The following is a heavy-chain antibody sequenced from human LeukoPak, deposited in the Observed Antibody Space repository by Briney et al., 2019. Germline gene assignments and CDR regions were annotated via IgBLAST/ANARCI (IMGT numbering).Heavy chain of an antibody. CDR3: ARLPNYYYYYYMDV. J-gene: IGHJ6*03. Sequence: SETLSLTCTVSGGSISSSSYYWGWIRQPPGKGLEWIGNIYYSGSTYYNPSLKSRVTISVDTSKNQFSLKLSSVTAADTAVYYCARLPNYYYYYYMDVWGKGTTVTVSS. CDR2: IYYSGST. CDR1: GGSISSSSYY. V-gene: IGHV4-39*01.